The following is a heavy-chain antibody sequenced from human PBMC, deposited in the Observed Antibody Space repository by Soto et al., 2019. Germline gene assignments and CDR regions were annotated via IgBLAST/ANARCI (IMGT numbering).Heavy chain of an antibody. Sequence: PGESLKISCAASGFTFSDHYMDWVRQAPGKGLQWVGRTRNKADSYTTEYAASVKGRFTISRDDSKNSLYLQMNSLKTEDTAVYYCATGVVGAADYWGQGTLVTVSS. V-gene: IGHV3-72*01. J-gene: IGHJ4*02. CDR2: TRNKADSYTT. D-gene: IGHD1-26*01. CDR3: ATGVVGAADY. CDR1: GFTFSDHY.